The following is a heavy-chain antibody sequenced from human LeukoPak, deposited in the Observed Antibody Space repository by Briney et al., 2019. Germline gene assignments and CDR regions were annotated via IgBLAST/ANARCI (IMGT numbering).Heavy chain of an antibody. CDR1: GYTFTGYY. J-gene: IGHJ6*03. V-gene: IGHV1-2*02. Sequence: GASVKVFCKASGYTFTGYYMHWVRQAPGQGLEWMGWINPNSGGTNYAQKFQGRVTMTRDTSISTAYMELSRLRSDDTAVYYCARGSMGQYYYYYYMDVWGKGTTVTVSS. CDR2: INPNSGGT. D-gene: IGHD2/OR15-2a*01. CDR3: ARGSMGQYYYYYYMDV.